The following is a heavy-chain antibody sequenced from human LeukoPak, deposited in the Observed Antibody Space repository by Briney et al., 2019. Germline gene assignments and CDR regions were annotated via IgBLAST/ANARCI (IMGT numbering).Heavy chain of an antibody. V-gene: IGHV3-21*01. CDR1: GFTFSSYE. D-gene: IGHD2/OR15-2a*01. CDR3: ARDRGVLPDAFDI. CDR2: ISTSSSYI. Sequence: PGGSLRLSCAASGFTFSSYEMNWVRQAPGKGLEWVSSISTSSSYIYYADSVKGRFTISRDNAKNSLYLQMNSLRAEDTAVYYCARDRGVLPDAFDIWGQGTMVTVSS. J-gene: IGHJ3*02.